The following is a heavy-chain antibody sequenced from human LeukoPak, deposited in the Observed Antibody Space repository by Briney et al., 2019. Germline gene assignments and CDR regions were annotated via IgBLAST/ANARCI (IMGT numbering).Heavy chain of an antibody. Sequence: ASVKVSCKASGYTFTSYYMHWVRQAPGQGLEWMVIINPSGGSTSYAQKFQGRVTMTRDMSTSTVYMELSSPRSEDTAVYYCARETSYVAVAADYYYYMDVWGKGTTVTVSS. CDR3: ARETSYVAVAADYYYYMDV. J-gene: IGHJ6*03. D-gene: IGHD6-19*01. V-gene: IGHV1-46*01. CDR1: GYTFTSYY. CDR2: INPSGGST.